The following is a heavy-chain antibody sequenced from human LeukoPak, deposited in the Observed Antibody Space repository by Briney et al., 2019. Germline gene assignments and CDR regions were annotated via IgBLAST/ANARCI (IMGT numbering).Heavy chain of an antibody. D-gene: IGHD3-22*01. V-gene: IGHV1-24*01. Sequence: GASVKVSCKVSGYTLTELSMHWVRQAPGKGLEWMGGFDPEDGETIYAQKFQGRVTMTEDTSTVTAYMELSSLRSEDTAVYYCATLRITMIVVVTSPYAFDIWGQGTMVTVSS. CDR2: FDPEDGET. CDR1: GYTLTELS. J-gene: IGHJ3*02. CDR3: ATLRITMIVVVTSPYAFDI.